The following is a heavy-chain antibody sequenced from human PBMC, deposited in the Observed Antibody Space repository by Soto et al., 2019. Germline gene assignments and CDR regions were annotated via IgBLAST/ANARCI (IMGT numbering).Heavy chain of an antibody. CDR3: ARAPVAVFPIRGYSGYGSGGSYYFDY. Sequence: GGSLRLSCAASGFTFSSYSMNWVRQAPGKGLEWVSSISSSSSYIYYADSVKGRFTISRDNAKNSLYLQMNSLRAEDTAVYYCARAPVAVFPIRGYSGYGSGGSYYFDYWGQGTLVTVSS. D-gene: IGHD5-12*01. J-gene: IGHJ4*02. CDR1: GFTFSSYS. CDR2: ISSSSSYI. V-gene: IGHV3-21*01.